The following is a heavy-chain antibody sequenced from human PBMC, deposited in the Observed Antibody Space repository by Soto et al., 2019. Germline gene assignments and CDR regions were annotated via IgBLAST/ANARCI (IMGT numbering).Heavy chain of an antibody. Sequence: SETLSLTCAVYGGSFSDHYWVWIRQPPGGGLEWIGEINHSGSANHNPSLKRRITTSVDTSKNQFSLRLTSVTAADTAVYYCARGRGGYTYGGLDYWGQGIVVTVPS. V-gene: IGHV4-34*01. CDR3: ARGRGGYTYGGLDY. D-gene: IGHD5-18*01. J-gene: IGHJ4*02. CDR1: GGSFSDHY. CDR2: INHSGSA.